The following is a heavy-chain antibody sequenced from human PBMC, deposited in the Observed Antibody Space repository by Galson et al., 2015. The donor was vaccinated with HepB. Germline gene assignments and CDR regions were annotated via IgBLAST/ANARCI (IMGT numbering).Heavy chain of an antibody. CDR3: ATLFYGDYVEN. V-gene: IGHV3-53*01. CDR1: GFTVSSNY. D-gene: IGHD4-17*01. Sequence: SLRLSCAASGFTVSSNYMSWVRQAPGKGLEWVSVIYSGGSTSYADSVKGRFTISRDNSKNTLYLQMNSLRAEDTAVYYCATLFYGDYVENWGQGTLVTVSS. J-gene: IGHJ4*02. CDR2: IYSGGST.